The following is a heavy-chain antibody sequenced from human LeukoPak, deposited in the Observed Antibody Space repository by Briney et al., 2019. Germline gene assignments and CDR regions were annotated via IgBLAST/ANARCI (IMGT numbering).Heavy chain of an antibody. CDR2: INPHSGGT. J-gene: IGHJ4*02. CDR1: GYTFTGYY. D-gene: IGHD3-10*01. Sequence: ASVQVSCKASGYTFTGYYMHWVRQAPGRGREWMGWINPHSGGTNYAQKLQGWDTMTRDTSISTAYMELSRLRSDDTAVYYCARGRPMVRGVTVLYYFDYWGQGTPVTVS. CDR3: ARGRPMVRGVTVLYYFDY. V-gene: IGHV1-2*04.